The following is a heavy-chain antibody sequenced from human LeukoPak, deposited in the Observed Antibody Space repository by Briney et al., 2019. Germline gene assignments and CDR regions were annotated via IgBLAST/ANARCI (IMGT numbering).Heavy chain of an antibody. J-gene: IGHJ4*02. V-gene: IGHV4-4*02. D-gene: IGHD1-26*01. Sequence: PSETLSLTCAVSGGSISSSNWWSWVRQPPGKGLEWIGEIYHSGSTNYNPSLKSRVTISVDKSKNQFSLKLSSVTAADTAVYYCARQTVGGRVGATIDYWGQGTLVTVSS. CDR3: ARQTVGGRVGATIDY. CDR1: GGSISSSNW. CDR2: IYHSGST.